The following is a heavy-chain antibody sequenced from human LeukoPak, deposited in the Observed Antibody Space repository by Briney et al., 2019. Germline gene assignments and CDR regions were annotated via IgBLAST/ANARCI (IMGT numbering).Heavy chain of an antibody. Sequence: GGSLRLSCAASGFTFSNAWMSWVRQAPGKGLEWVGRIKSKTDGGTTDYAAPVKGRFTISRDDSKNTLYLQMDSLKTEDTAVYYCTTHPQGYCSSTSCHYVDYWGQGTLVTVSS. CDR2: IKSKTDGGTT. CDR3: TTHPQGYCSSTSCHYVDY. J-gene: IGHJ4*02. CDR1: GFTFSNAW. V-gene: IGHV3-15*01. D-gene: IGHD2-2*01.